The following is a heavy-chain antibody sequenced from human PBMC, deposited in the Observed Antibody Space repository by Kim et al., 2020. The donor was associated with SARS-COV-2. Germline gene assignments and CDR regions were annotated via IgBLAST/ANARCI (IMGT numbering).Heavy chain of an antibody. CDR1: GFTFSSYW. CDR2: IKQDGSEK. D-gene: IGHD2-15*01. J-gene: IGHJ6*02. CDR3: ARGAVAAPFYYYYYGIDV. Sequence: GGSLRLSCAASGFTFSSYWMSWVRQAPGKGLEWVANIKQDGSEKNYVDSVKGRFTISRDNAKNSLYLQMNSLRAGDTAVYYCARGAVAAPFYYYYYGIDVWAQGTTVTVSS. V-gene: IGHV3-7*05.